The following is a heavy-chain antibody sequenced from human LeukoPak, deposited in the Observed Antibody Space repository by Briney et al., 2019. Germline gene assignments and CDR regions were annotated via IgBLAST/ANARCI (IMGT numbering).Heavy chain of an antibody. J-gene: IGHJ4*02. CDR3: ARDPLGYGDYVGSWGVFDY. CDR1: GIILSSYW. Sequence: GGSLRLSCAASGIILSSYWMSWVRQAPGKGLEWVANIKQDGSEKWYVDSVKGRFTISRDNAKNSLYLQMNSLRAEDTAVYYCARDPLGYGDYVGSWGVFDYRGQGTLVTVSS. CDR2: IKQDGSEK. V-gene: IGHV3-7*01. D-gene: IGHD4-17*01.